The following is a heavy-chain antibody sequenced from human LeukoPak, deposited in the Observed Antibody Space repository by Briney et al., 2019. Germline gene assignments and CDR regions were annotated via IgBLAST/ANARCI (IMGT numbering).Heavy chain of an antibody. CDR1: GFTFSTYA. CDR3: ARVPSNWNYEDY. Sequence: GGSLRLSCAASGFTFSTYAMHWVRQAPGKGLEWVANIKQDGSEKYYVDSVKGRFTISRDNAKNSLYLQMNSLRAEDTAVYYCARVPSNWNYEDYWGQGTLVTVSS. CDR2: IKQDGSEK. V-gene: IGHV3-7*01. J-gene: IGHJ4*02. D-gene: IGHD1-7*01.